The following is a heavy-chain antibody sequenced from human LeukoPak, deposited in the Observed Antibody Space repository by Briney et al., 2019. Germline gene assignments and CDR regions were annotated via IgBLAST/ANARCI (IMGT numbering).Heavy chain of an antibody. Sequence: LSGGSLRLSCAASGFTFSSYGMHWVRQAPGKGLEWVAVIWYGGSNKYYADSVKGRFTISRDNSKNTLYLQMNSLRAEDTAVYYCAKDGRAYYYDSSGYYSDYFDYWGQGILVTVSS. J-gene: IGHJ4*02. V-gene: IGHV3-33*06. CDR2: IWYGGSNK. CDR1: GFTFSSYG. D-gene: IGHD3-22*01. CDR3: AKDGRAYYYDSSGYYSDYFDY.